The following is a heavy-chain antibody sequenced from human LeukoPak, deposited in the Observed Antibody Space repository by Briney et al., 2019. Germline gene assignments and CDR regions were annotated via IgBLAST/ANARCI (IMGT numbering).Heavy chain of an antibody. CDR2: ISNDGSQT. D-gene: IGHD1/OR15-1a*01. V-gene: IGHV3-30*04. CDR1: GFTLTTYS. CDR3: ASAEHNAWHNFKS. Sequence: GGSLRLSCAASGFTLTTYSMHWVRQAPGKGLEWLSTISNDGSQTYYAESVRGRFTISRDTSQNTLYLQMRSLTAEDTAVYYCASAEHNAWHNFKSWGQGTLVTVSS. J-gene: IGHJ4*02.